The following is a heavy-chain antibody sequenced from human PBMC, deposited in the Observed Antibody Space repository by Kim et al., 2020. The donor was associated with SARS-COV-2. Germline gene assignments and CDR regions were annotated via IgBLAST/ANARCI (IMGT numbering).Heavy chain of an antibody. J-gene: IGHJ3*02. CDR3: ARDPGYCGGDCYSGIAFDI. D-gene: IGHD2-21*02. V-gene: IGHV1-69*13. CDR1: GGTFSSYA. Sequence: SVKVSCKASGGTFSSYAISWVRQAPGQGLEWMGGIIPIFGTANYAQKFQGRVTITADESTSTAYMELSSLRSEDTAAYYCARDPGYCGGDCYSGIAFDIWGQGTMVTVSS. CDR2: IIPIFGTA.